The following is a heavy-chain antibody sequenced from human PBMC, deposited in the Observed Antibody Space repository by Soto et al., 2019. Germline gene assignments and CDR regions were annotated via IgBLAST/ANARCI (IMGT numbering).Heavy chain of an antibody. CDR2: IYYSGST. J-gene: IGHJ3*02. D-gene: IGHD3-10*01. CDR3: ARDRHDHVYCESGGLDAFDI. CDR1: GGSISSYY. Sequence: SETLSLTCTVSGGSISSYYWSWIRQPPGKGLEWIGYIYYSGSTNYNPSLKSRVTISVDTSKNQFSLKLSSVTAADTAVYYCARDRHDHVYCESGGLDAFDIWGQGTTVTVSS. V-gene: IGHV4-59*01.